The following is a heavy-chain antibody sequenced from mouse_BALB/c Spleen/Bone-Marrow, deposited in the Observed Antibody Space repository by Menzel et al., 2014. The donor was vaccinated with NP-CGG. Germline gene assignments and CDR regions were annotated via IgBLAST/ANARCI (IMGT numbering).Heavy chain of an antibody. CDR3: ARSEGIYYYGSSYALDY. CDR2: ISCYNGAT. Sequence: LVKTEASVKISCKASYYSFTDYYLHWVKQTHGKSLEWIGYISCYNGATSYNQKFKGKATFTVDTSSSTAYMQFSSLTSEDSAVYYCARSEGIYYYGSSYALDYWGQGTSVTVSS. D-gene: IGHD1-1*01. V-gene: IGHV1S34*01. J-gene: IGHJ4*01. CDR1: YYSFTDYY.